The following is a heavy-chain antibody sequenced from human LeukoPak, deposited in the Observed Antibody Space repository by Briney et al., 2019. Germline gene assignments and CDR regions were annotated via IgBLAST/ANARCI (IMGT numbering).Heavy chain of an antibody. CDR1: GGTFSSYA. CDR3: ARDSSPTVVTPNTRSFDY. CDR2: IIPILGIA. V-gene: IGHV1-69*10. Sequence: GASVKVSCKASGGTFSSYAISWVRHAPGQGLEWMGWIIPILGIANYAQKFQGRVTITADKSTSTAYMELSSLRSEDTAVYYCARDSSPTVVTPNTRSFDYWGQGTLVTVSS. D-gene: IGHD4-23*01. J-gene: IGHJ4*02.